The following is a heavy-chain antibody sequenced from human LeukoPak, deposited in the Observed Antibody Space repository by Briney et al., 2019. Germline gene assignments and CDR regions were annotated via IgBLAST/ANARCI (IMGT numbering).Heavy chain of an antibody. CDR2: MNPNSGNT. V-gene: IGHV1-8*03. CDR3: AMSSSSLLINWFDP. CDR1: GYTFTSYN. Sequence: GASVKVSCKASGYTFTSYNINWVRQGAGQGLEWRGWMNPNSGNTGYAQKFQGRVTITRNTSISTAYMELSSLRSEDTAVYYCAMSSSSLLINWFDPWGQGTLVTVSS. D-gene: IGHD6-6*01. J-gene: IGHJ5*02.